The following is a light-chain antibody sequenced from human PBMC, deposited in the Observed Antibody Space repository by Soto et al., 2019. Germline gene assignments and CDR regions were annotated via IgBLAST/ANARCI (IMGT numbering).Light chain of an antibody. CDR2: DVS. CDR3: SSYTGSNTHVV. J-gene: IGLJ2*01. V-gene: IGLV2-14*01. CDR1: SDDIGANNY. Sequence: QSVLTQPASVSGSPGQSITISCTGTSDDIGANNYVSWYQQHPRKAPKLIIYDVSNRPWGVSHRFSGSKSGNTASLTIAGLEAEDEADYHCSSYTGSNTHVVFGGGTKLTVL.